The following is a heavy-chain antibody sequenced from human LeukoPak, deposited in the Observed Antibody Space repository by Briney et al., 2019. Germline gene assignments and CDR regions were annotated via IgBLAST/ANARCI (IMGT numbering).Heavy chain of an antibody. CDR2: IWNDGGNK. D-gene: IGHD5-24*01. V-gene: IGHV3-33*01. CDR3: ARVRGGYNYYAFDI. J-gene: IGHJ3*02. Sequence: GGSLRLSCSASGFTFSIYAMHWVRQAPGKGLEWVAVIWNDGGNKYYADSVKGRFTISRDNSKNTLYLQMNSLRAEDTAVYYCARVRGGYNYYAFDIWGQGALVTVSS. CDR1: GFTFSIYA.